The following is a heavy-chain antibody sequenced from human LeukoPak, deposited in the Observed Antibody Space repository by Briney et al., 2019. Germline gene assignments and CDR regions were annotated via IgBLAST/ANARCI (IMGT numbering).Heavy chain of an antibody. Sequence: ASVKVSCKASGYTFTSYYMHWVRQAPGQGLEWTGIINPSGGSTSFAQKFQGRVTMTRDTSTSTVYMELSSLRSEDTAVYYCATPGDGYNLANWGQGTLVTVSS. D-gene: IGHD5-24*01. CDR3: ATPGDGYNLAN. CDR2: INPSGGST. J-gene: IGHJ4*02. CDR1: GYTFTSYY. V-gene: IGHV1-46*01.